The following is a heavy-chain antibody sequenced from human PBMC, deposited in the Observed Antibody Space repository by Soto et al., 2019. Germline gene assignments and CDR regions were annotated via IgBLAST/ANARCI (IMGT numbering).Heavy chain of an antibody. V-gene: IGHV4-34*01. CDR2: INQSARD. Sequence: SGTLALTGALYGGAFVVHCLTWIRQSPEKRLEWIGDINQSARDTYTPSLKSRVTISLDTSKNKFSLTLSAVTAADTAMYYCSTRAYDTNGYYRFDPWGQGTLVTVSS. J-gene: IGHJ5*01. D-gene: IGHD3-22*01. CDR1: GGAFVVHC. CDR3: STRAYDTNGYYRFDP.